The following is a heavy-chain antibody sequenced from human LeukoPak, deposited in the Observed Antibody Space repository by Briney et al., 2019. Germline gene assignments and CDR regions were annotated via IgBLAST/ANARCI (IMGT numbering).Heavy chain of an antibody. Sequence: GGALKIFCGGFGYCFISYWVGWGGRMPGEGLEWMGVVFPCDSDTRYSASFQGQVTISAGKSISTAYLQWSSLMGSETAMLYCARHNGIGAAGTDYWGQGTLLTVSS. J-gene: IGHJ4*02. CDR3: ARHNGIGAAGTDY. CDR2: VFPCDSDT. V-gene: IGHV5-51*01. CDR1: GYCFISYW. D-gene: IGHD6-13*01.